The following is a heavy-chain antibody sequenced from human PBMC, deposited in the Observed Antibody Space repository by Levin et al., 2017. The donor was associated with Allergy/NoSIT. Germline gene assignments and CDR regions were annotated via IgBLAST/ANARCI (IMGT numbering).Heavy chain of an antibody. CDR3: AHRGTAGTQWDT. Sequence: SGPTLVKPTQTLTLTCTFSGFSLTSTGVRVGWIRQPPGKALEWLALIFWDDDKRYRPSLKSRLTITKDTSKNQVVLTMTHMDPVDTATYYCAHRGTAGTQWDTWGQGTLVTVSS. D-gene: IGHD6-13*01. J-gene: IGHJ5*02. CDR2: IFWDDDK. V-gene: IGHV2-5*02. CDR1: GFSLTSTGVR.